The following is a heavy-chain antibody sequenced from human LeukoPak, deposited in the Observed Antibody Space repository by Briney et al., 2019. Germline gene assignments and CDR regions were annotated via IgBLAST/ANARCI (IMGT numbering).Heavy chain of an antibody. Sequence: SETLSLTCTVSGGSISSSSYYWGWIRQPPGKGLEWIGSIYYSGSTYYNPSLKSRVTISVDTSKNQFSLKLSSVTAADTAVYYCARPATGWSYFDLWGRGTLVTVSS. V-gene: IGHV4-39*01. J-gene: IGHJ2*01. CDR2: IYYSGST. CDR3: ARPATGWSYFDL. CDR1: GGSISSSSYY.